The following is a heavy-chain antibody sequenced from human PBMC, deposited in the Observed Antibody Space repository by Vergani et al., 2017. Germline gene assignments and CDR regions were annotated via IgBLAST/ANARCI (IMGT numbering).Heavy chain of an antibody. CDR1: GGTRSSDA. D-gene: IGHD6-19*01. V-gene: IGHV1-69*13. CDR3: ASPLRFGSGPPRFFGLDV. J-gene: IGHJ6*02. CDR2: IIPVFGTV. Sequence: QVHLVQSGAEVKPPGSSVKASCKASGGTRSSDAFTWVRQAPGHGLEWMGRIIPVFGTVEYAQRFQGRVVITADDATNTAYMELSGLRSEDTAIYYCASPLRFGSGPPRFFGLDVWGQGTMVNVAS.